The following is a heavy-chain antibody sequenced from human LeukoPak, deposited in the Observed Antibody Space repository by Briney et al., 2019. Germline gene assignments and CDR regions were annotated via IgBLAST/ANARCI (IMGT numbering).Heavy chain of an antibody. CDR3: ARDRVRSGYSPALSY. Sequence: GGSLRLSCAASGFTVSSNYMSWVRQAPGKGLEWVSVIYSGGSTYYADSVKGRFTISRDNSKNTVHLQMNSLRAEDTAVYYCARDRVRSGYSPALSYWGQGALVTV. D-gene: IGHD5-12*01. V-gene: IGHV3-66*01. CDR1: GFTVSSNY. J-gene: IGHJ4*02. CDR2: IYSGGST.